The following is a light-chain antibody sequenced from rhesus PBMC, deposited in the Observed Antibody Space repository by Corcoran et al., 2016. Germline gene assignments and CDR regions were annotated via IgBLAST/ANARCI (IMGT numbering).Light chain of an antibody. Sequence: DIQMTQSPSSLSASVGDTVTITCRASQSISSWLAWYQQKPGKDPKLLIAKASSLQSGVPSRVSGSGAGTDFTLTISSLQPEDFATYYCLQYSSSPFTFGPGTKLDIK. CDR3: LQYSSSPFT. CDR2: KAS. J-gene: IGKJ3*01. CDR1: QSISSW. V-gene: IGKV1-22*01.